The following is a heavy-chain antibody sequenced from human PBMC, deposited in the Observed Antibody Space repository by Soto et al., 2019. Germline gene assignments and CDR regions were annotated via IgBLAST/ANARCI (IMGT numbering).Heavy chain of an antibody. CDR2: INHGGAT. J-gene: IGHJ4*02. Sequence: SETLSLTCAVYGGSFSGHYWSWIRQSPGRGLEWIGEINHGGATNYSPSLKSRITLLVDTSKNQFSLKLRSVTAADTAVYYCVRGITLIEAVQGGAPDKYYFDSWGQGTRVTVSS. D-gene: IGHD3-22*01. V-gene: IGHV4-34*01. CDR1: GGSFSGHY. CDR3: VRGITLIEAVQGGAPDKYYFDS.